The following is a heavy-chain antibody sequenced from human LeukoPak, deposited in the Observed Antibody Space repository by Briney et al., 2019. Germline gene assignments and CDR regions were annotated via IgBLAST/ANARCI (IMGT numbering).Heavy chain of an antibody. J-gene: IGHJ4*02. Sequence: PGGSLRLSCAASGFSFSKAWMSWVRQAPGKGLEWVGRIKSRTDGGTTDYAAPVKGRFTISRDDSKNTLSLQMNSLKTEDTAVYYCTTITMIREHEDYWGQGTLVSVSS. V-gene: IGHV3-15*01. CDR1: GFSFSKAW. CDR2: IKSRTDGGTT. D-gene: IGHD3-10*01. CDR3: TTITMIREHEDY.